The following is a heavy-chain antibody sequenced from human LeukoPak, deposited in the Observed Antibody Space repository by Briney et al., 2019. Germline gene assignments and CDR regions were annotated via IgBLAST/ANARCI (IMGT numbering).Heavy chain of an antibody. D-gene: IGHD3-3*01. CDR3: ARQNDFRLDY. CDR1: GYTFSSYW. CDR2: IYPGDSDT. J-gene: IGHJ4*02. Sequence: KTGESLKISCKGSGYTFSSYWIGWVRQMPGKGLEWMGIIYPGDSDTRYSPSLQGQVTISVDTSIGTAYLQWSSLKASDTATYYCARQNDFRLDYWGQGILVTVSS. V-gene: IGHV5-51*01.